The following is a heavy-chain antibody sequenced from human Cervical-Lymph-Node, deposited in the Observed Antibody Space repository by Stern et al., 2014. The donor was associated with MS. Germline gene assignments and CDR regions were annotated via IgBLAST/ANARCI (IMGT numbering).Heavy chain of an antibody. V-gene: IGHV1-24*01. Sequence: QLVQSGAEVRKPGASVRVSCKVSGYSLSDLSMHWVRQAPGKGLEWLGGYDPEEGNTVYAQRFQGRVTMTEDTSTDTAYMELNSLRSDDTAVYHCATASRYDALDLWDQGTVVTVSS. J-gene: IGHJ3*01. CDR1: GYSLSDLS. CDR3: ATASRYDALDL. CDR2: YDPEEGNT.